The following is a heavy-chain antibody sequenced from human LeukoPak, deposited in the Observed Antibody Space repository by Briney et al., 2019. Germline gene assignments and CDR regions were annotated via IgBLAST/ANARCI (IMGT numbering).Heavy chain of an antibody. Sequence: SETLSLTCAVYGGSFSGYYWNWIRQAPGKGLEWIGEINHSGSTNYNPSLKSRLTMSVDTSKNQFSLKLSSVTAADTAVYYCARHRSPSYYYGSGNNWFDPWGQGTLVTVSS. CDR3: ARHRSPSYYYGSGNNWFDP. CDR2: INHSGST. V-gene: IGHV4-34*01. D-gene: IGHD3-10*01. CDR1: GGSFSGYY. J-gene: IGHJ5*02.